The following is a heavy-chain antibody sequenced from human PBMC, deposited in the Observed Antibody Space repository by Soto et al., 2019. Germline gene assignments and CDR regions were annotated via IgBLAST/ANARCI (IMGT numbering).Heavy chain of an antibody. V-gene: IGHV1-18*04. CDR1: GYTFSKYD. CDR2: ISPNSGRA. J-gene: IGHJ4*02. D-gene: IGHD3-3*01. Sequence: ASVKVSCTAAGYTFSKYDISWVRQAPGQGLQWLGLISPNSGRASYSESFQGRVTMSTDTPTTTAYLELRSLRSDDTAVYYCVRQDFDCWTASRDFDDWGQGIVLTVAS. CDR3: VRQDFDCWTASRDFDD.